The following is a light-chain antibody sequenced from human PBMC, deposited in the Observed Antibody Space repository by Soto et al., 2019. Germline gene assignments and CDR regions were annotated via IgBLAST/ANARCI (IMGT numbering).Light chain of an antibody. Sequence: LTQPASVSGSPGQSITISCTGTSSDVGAYNHVSWYQHHPGKAPKLMIYDVSNRPSGVSNRFSGSKSGYTASLTISGLLAEDEDDYYCNSHTISKTGVFGNGTK. V-gene: IGLV2-14*01. CDR2: DVS. J-gene: IGLJ1*01. CDR3: NSHTISKTGV. CDR1: SSDVGAYNH.